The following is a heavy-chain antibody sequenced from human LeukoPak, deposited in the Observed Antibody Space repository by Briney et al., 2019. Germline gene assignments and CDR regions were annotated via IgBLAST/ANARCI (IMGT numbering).Heavy chain of an antibody. CDR3: AKKDRGVSYNCSDP. CDR1: GFTFKNYA. V-gene: IGHV3-23*01. Sequence: GGSLRLSCAASGFTFKNYAMNWVRQSPGQGLEWVSTISGDAVTSWYADSVKGRFTVSRDNSKNIVFLQMNNLRAEDTAVYYCAKKDRGVSYNCSDPWAQGPLFPFSS. D-gene: IGHD2-15*01. J-gene: IGHJ5*02. CDR2: ISGDAVTS.